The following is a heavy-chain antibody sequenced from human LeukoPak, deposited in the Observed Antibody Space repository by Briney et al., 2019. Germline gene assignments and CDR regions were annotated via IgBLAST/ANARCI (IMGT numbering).Heavy chain of an antibody. CDR3: ARSRGSQNSGWYGYY. Sequence: LRLSXAASGFSFSSYPMHWVRQAPGKGLEYVASISNNGDRTKYANSVKGRLTIYRDKSKNTLYIQMGSLRAEDMAVYYCARSRGSQNSGWYGYYWGQG. J-gene: IGHJ4*02. CDR1: GFSFSSYP. D-gene: IGHD6-19*01. CDR2: ISNNGDRT. V-gene: IGHV3-64*01.